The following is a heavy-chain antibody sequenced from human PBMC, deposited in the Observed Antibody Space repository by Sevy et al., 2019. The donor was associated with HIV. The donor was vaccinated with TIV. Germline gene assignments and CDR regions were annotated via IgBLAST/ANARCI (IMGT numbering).Heavy chain of an antibody. Sequence: ASVKVSCKASGYTFTSYDINWVRQATGQGLEWMGWMNPNSGNTGYPQKFQGRDTMSRNTSISTAYMELSSLRSEDTAVYYCARVLYYYESSGYSYYFDYWGQGTLVTISS. CDR3: ARVLYYYESSGYSYYFDY. D-gene: IGHD3-22*01. J-gene: IGHJ4*02. CDR1: GYTFTSYD. V-gene: IGHV1-8*01. CDR2: MNPNSGNT.